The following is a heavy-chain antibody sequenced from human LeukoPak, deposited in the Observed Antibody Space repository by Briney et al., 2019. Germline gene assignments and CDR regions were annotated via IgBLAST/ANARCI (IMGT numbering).Heavy chain of an antibody. D-gene: IGHD2-2*02. CDR1: GFTVSSNY. CDR2: IYSGGST. CDR3: AKDVGLVAPAAIMAFDV. J-gene: IGHJ3*01. V-gene: IGHV3-53*01. Sequence: GGSLRLSCAASGFTVSSNYMSWVRQAPGKGLEWVSVIYSGGSTYYADSVKGRFTISRDNSQNTLHLQMNNLRVEDTGIYYCAKDVGLVAPAAIMAFDVWGQGTMVTVSA.